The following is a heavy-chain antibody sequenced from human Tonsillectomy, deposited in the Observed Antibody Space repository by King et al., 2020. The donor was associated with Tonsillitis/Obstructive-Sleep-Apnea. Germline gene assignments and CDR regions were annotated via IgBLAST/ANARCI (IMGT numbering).Heavy chain of an antibody. Sequence: EVQLVESGGGLVQPGRSLRLSCTASGFTFGDYAMSWVRQAPGKGLEWVGFIRSKAYGGTTENAASVKGRFTISRDDSKSIAHLQMNSLKTEDTAVYYCTCGQGTYYDFWSVPPFYYYIDVWIKGTTVTVAS. V-gene: IGHV3-49*04. CDR3: TCGQGTYYDFWSVPPFYYYIDV. J-gene: IGHJ6*03. CDR1: GFTFGDYA. D-gene: IGHD3-3*01. CDR2: IRSKAYGGTT.